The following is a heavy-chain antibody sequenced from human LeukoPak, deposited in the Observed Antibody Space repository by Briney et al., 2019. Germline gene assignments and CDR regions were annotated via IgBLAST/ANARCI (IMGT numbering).Heavy chain of an antibody. J-gene: IGHJ6*03. CDR3: ARLLGDSSGSSVPSYYYYMDV. Sequence: GESLKISCKGSGYSFTSYWIGWVRQMPGKGLEWMGIIYPGYSDTRYSPSFQGQVTISADKSISTAYLQWSSLKASDTAMYYCARLLGDSSGSSVPSYYYYMDVWGKGTTVTISS. D-gene: IGHD3-22*01. CDR2: IYPGYSDT. CDR1: GYSFTSYW. V-gene: IGHV5-51*01.